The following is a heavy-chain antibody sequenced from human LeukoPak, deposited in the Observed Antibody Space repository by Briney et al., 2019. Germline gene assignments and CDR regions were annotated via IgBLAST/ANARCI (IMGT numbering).Heavy chain of an antibody. CDR3: ARDPNGNYVGAFEM. Sequence: GGSLRLSCAASGFSFSSFAMMWVRQAPGMGLELISAILSGGDVFFYGDSVRGRFTISRDDSTNTLFLQMNNLRADDSGVYYCARDPNGNYVGAFEMWGPGTTVTVSS. D-gene: IGHD4-17*01. J-gene: IGHJ3*02. V-gene: IGHV3-23*01. CDR1: GFSFSSFA. CDR2: ILSGGDVF.